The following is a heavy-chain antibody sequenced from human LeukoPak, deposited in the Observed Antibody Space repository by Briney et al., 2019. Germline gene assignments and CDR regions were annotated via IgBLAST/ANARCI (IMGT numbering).Heavy chain of an antibody. CDR3: AKRGVVIRVILVGFHKEAYYFDS. D-gene: IGHD3-10*01. V-gene: IGHV3-53*01. CDR2: IYSGGST. Sequence: GGSLRLSCAASGLTVSSNYMSWVRQAPGKGLEWVSVIYSGGSTYYADSVKGRFTISRDNPKNTLYLQMNALRAEDTAVYFCAKRGVVIRVILVGFHKEAYYFDSWGQGALVTVSS. J-gene: IGHJ4*02. CDR1: GLTVSSNY.